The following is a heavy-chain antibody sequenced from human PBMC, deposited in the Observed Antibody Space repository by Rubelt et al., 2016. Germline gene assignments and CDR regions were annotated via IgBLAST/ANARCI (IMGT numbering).Heavy chain of an antibody. Sequence: QVQLRQWGAGLLKPSETLSLACAVYGESFSGYYWTWIRQTPGKGLEWIGEIYHSGMTNYNAYLGYRVIMSIDKSKNQVSLKVNSVTAADTAVYYCAHEQTDGCFDSWGQGTLVTVSS. J-gene: IGHJ4*02. V-gene: IGHV4-34*01. CDR1: GESFSGYY. CDR2: IYHSGMT. CDR3: AHEQTDGCFDS. D-gene: IGHD1/OR15-1a*01.